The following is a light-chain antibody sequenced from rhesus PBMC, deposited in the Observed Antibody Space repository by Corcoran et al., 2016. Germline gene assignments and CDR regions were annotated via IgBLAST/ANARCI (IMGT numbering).Light chain of an antibody. CDR1: ESVINS. Sequence: IQMTQSPSSLSASVGDRVTIICRSSESVINSLNWYQQKPGKAPQLLFYGASALQIGVPSRFSGSGAGTPYTFTISSLQAEDVATYYCQHGYAFPYSFGQGTKVEIK. V-gene: IGKV1-74*01. CDR2: GAS. CDR3: QHGYAFPYS. J-gene: IGKJ2*01.